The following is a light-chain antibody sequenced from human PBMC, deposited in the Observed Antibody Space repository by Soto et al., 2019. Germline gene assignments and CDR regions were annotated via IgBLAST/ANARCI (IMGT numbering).Light chain of an antibody. V-gene: IGKV1-5*03. Sequence: DIQMTQCPSTLSASVGDSVTIACRAGHNFVNWLAWYQPQPGKDPNLLIYKASSLESGVPSRFSASGSGTESTLNIDSLQPDDVSTYYCQRYSDYPWTFGQGTRVEIK. CDR2: KAS. J-gene: IGKJ1*01. CDR1: HNFVNW. CDR3: QRYSDYPWT.